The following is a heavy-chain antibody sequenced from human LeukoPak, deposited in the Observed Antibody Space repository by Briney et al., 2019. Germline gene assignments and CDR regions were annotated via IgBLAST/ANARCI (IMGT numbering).Heavy chain of an antibody. D-gene: IGHD2-2*01. Sequence: ASVKVSCKASGYDFINYGISWVRQAPGQGLEWMGWISAYNGNTNYAQMLQGRVTMTTDTSTSTAYMEVRSLRSDDTAMYYCARDVGDIVTIPAAISVPWGQGTLVTVSS. CDR3: ARDVGDIVTIPAAISVP. J-gene: IGHJ5*02. CDR1: GYDFINYG. V-gene: IGHV1-18*01. CDR2: ISAYNGNT.